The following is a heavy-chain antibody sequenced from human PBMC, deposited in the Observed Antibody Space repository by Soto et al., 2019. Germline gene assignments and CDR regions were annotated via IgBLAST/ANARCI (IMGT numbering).Heavy chain of an antibody. D-gene: IGHD3-22*01. Sequence: QVQLQESGPGLVKPSETLSLTCTVSGGSISSYYWSWIRQPPGKGLEWIGYIYYSGSTNYNPSLKIRDTISVETPKNQFSRKLSSVTAADTAVYYCARHDYDSSGYRFYYYYYYGMDVWGQGTTVTVSS. CDR1: GGSISSYY. V-gene: IGHV4-59*08. CDR2: IYYSGST. J-gene: IGHJ6*02. CDR3: ARHDYDSSGYRFYYYYYYGMDV.